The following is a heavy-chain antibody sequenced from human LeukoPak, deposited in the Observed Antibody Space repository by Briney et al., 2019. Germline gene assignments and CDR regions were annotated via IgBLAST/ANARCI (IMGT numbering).Heavy chain of an antibody. CDR2: ISAYNGNT. V-gene: IGHV1-18*01. D-gene: IGHD5-24*01. CDR1: GYTFTSYG. CDR3: AGGPGRDGYNPPLDY. Sequence: ASVKVSCKASGYTFTSYGISWMRQAPGQGLEWMGWISAYNGNTNYAQKLQGRVTMTTDTSTSTAYMELRSLRSDDTAVYYCAGGPGRDGYNPPLDYWGQGTLVTVSS. J-gene: IGHJ4*02.